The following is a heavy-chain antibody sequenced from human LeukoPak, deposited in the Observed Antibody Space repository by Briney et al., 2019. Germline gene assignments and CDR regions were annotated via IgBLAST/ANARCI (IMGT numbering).Heavy chain of an antibody. CDR1: GFTFSSYA. Sequence: GGSLRLSCAASGFTFSSYAMHWVRKAPGKGLEWVAFVRYDETTKFYADSVKGRFTISRDNSKTTLYLQMNSLRAEDTAVYYCAKDVPTAYFDYWGQGTLVTVSS. CDR2: VRYDETTK. D-gene: IGHD2-2*01. V-gene: IGHV3-30*02. J-gene: IGHJ4*02. CDR3: AKDVPTAYFDY.